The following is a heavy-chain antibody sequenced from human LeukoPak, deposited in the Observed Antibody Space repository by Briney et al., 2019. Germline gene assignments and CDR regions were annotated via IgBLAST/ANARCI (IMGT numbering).Heavy chain of an antibody. Sequence: SVKVSCKASGGTFSSYAISRVRQAPGQGLEWMGGIIPIFGTANYAQKFQGRVTITTDESTSTAYMELSSLRSEDTAVYYCARDLGYYYDSSGYYPSHAFDIWGQGTMVTVSS. CDR1: GGTFSSYA. D-gene: IGHD3-22*01. CDR3: ARDLGYYYDSSGYYPSHAFDI. J-gene: IGHJ3*02. V-gene: IGHV1-69*05. CDR2: IIPIFGTA.